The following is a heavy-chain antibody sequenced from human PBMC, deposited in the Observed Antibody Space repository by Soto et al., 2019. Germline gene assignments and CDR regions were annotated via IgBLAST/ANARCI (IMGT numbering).Heavy chain of an antibody. CDR3: ATNGYSSRGFQH. Sequence: SETLSLTCTVSGGSVSSGSYYWSWIRQPPGKGLEWIGEINHSGSTNYNPSLKSRVTISVDTSKNQFSLKLSSVTAADTAVYYCATNGYSSRGFQHWGQGTLVTVSS. CDR1: GGSVSSGSYY. CDR2: INHSGST. J-gene: IGHJ1*01. V-gene: IGHV4-39*07. D-gene: IGHD6-13*01.